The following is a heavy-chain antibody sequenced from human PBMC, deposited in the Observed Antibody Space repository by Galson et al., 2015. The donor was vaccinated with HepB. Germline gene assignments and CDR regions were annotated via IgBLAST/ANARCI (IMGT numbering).Heavy chain of an antibody. Sequence: SLRLSCAASGFTFSSYGMHWVRQAPGKGLEWVAVIWYDGSNKYYADSVKGRFTISRDNSKNTLYLQMNSLRAEDTAVYYCARRLGGVVIDLNYYGMTPGAKGPRSPSP. J-gene: IGHJ6*02. CDR2: IWYDGSNK. V-gene: IGHV3-33*01. CDR3: ARRLGGVVIDLNYYGMTP. CDR1: GFTFSSYG. D-gene: IGHD3-3*01.